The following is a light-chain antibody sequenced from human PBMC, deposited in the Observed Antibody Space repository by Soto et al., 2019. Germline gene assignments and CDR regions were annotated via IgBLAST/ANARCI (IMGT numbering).Light chain of an antibody. Sequence: ENVLTQSPATLSLSPGERATLSCRASQSVSSSYLAWYQQKPGQAPRLLIYGASSRATGIPDRFSGSGSGTDFTLTISRLEPEDFAVYYCQQYASTEVTFGPGTKVDTK. V-gene: IGKV3-20*01. J-gene: IGKJ3*01. CDR2: GAS. CDR3: QQYASTEVT. CDR1: QSVSSSY.